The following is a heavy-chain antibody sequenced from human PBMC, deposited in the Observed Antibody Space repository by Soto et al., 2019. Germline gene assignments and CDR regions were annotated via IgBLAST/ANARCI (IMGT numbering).Heavy chain of an antibody. CDR1: GYTFTGYY. J-gene: IGHJ4*02. Sequence: ALVKVSCKASGYTFTGYYMHWVRQAPGQGLEWMGWINPNSGGTNYAQKFQGWVTMTRDTSISTAYMELSRLRSDDTAVYYCARDTGYSSGWYYFDYWGQGALVTVSS. D-gene: IGHD6-19*01. CDR3: ARDTGYSSGWYYFDY. CDR2: INPNSGGT. V-gene: IGHV1-2*04.